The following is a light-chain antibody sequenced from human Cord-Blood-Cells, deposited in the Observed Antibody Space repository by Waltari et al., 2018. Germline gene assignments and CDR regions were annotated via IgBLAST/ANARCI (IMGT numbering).Light chain of an antibody. V-gene: IGKV3D-11*02. CDR3: QQRSNWHT. CDR1: QSVSSY. J-gene: IGKJ3*01. Sequence: EIVLTQSPATLSLSPGERATLSCRASQSVSSYLAWYQQKPGQAPRLLIYDASNRATCIPARFSGSGPGTDFTLTISSLEPEDFAVYYCQQRSNWHTFGPGTKVDIK. CDR2: DAS.